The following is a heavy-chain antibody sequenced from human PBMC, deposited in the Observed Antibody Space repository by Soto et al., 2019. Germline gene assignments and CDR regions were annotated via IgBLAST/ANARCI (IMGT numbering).Heavy chain of an antibody. CDR2: SNPNSGDT. CDR1: GYIFTDYY. J-gene: IGHJ4*02. D-gene: IGHD1-1*01. Sequence: ASVKVSCKASGYIFTDYYIHWVRQAPGRGLEWMGWSNPNSGDTNYAQKFHGRVTLTRDKSISTAYMELRRLRSDDTALYYCVKRARYNWSLDYWGQGALVTVSS. V-gene: IGHV1-2*02. CDR3: VKRARYNWSLDY.